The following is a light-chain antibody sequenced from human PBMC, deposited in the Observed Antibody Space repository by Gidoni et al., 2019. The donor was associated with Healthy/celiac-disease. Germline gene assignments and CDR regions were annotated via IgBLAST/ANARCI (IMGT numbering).Light chain of an antibody. CDR2: DAS. J-gene: IGKJ3*01. V-gene: IGKV3-11*01. CDR3: QQRSNWPGT. CDR1: QSVSSY. Sequence: EIVLTKSPATLSLSPGERATLSCTASQSVSSYLAWYQQKPGQAPRLLIYDASNRATGIPAMFSGSGSGTDFTLTISSLEPEDFAVYFCQQRSNWPGTFGPGTKVDIK.